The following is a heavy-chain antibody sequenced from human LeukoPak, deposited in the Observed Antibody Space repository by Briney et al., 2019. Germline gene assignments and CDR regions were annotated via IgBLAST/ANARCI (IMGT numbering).Heavy chain of an antibody. J-gene: IGHJ4*02. CDR3: ARDSYYYGSGSYPFDY. Sequence: GGSLRLSCAASGFTFSSYAMSWVRQAPGKGLEWVSAISGSGGSTYYADSVKGRFTISRDNSKNTLHLQMNSLRAEDTAVYYCARDSYYYGSGSYPFDYWGQGTLVTVS. CDR2: ISGSGGST. D-gene: IGHD3-10*01. V-gene: IGHV3-23*01. CDR1: GFTFSSYA.